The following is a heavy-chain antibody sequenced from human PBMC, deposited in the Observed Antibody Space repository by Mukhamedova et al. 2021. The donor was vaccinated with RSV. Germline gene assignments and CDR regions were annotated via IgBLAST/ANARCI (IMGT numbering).Heavy chain of an antibody. J-gene: IGHJ4*02. CDR2: YDGSNK. D-gene: IGHD6-19*01. CDR3: AKAYGPYTSGWYGDDY. V-gene: IGHV3-30*02. Sequence: YDGSNKYYADSVKGRFTISRDKSKNTLYLQMNSLRAEDTAVYYCAKAYGPYTSGWYGDDYWGQGTLVTVSS.